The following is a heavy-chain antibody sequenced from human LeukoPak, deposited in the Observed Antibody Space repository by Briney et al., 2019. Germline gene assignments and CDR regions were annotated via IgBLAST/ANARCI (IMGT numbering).Heavy chain of an antibody. CDR1: GFTFTNYA. CDR3: AKLPAAGGDYVYMDS. V-gene: IGHV3-23*01. J-gene: IGHJ4*02. CDR2: IARSGGYT. Sequence: GGSLRLFCAASGFTFTNYAMTWVRQAPGKGLEWVSAIARSGGYTYYADSVRGRFTISRDNSKNTLYLQMSSLRAEDTAVYYCAKLPAAGGDYVYMDSWGQGTLVTVSS. D-gene: IGHD3-16*01.